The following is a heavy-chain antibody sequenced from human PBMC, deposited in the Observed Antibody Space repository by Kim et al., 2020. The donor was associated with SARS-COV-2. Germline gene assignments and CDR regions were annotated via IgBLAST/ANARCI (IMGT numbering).Heavy chain of an antibody. CDR1: GYTFTSYA. Sequence: ASVKVSCKASGYTFTSYAMNWVRQAPGQGLEWMGWINTNTGNPTYAQGFTGRFVFSLDTSVSTAYLQISSLKAEDTAVYYCARDTLRLVDPDYGMDVWGQGTTVTVSS. CDR2: INTNTGNP. J-gene: IGHJ6*02. CDR3: ARDTLRLVDPDYGMDV. D-gene: IGHD6-19*01. V-gene: IGHV7-4-1*02.